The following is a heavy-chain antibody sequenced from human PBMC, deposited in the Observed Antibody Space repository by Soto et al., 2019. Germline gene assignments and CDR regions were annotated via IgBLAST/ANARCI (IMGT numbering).Heavy chain of an antibody. D-gene: IGHD3-10*01. Sequence: QVQLQESGPGLVKPSQTLSLTCTVSGGSISSGDYYWSWIRQPPGKGLEWMGYIYYSGSTYYNPSRKMRVTTSVHTPKPLFSLQLSTATAAAPAMYYSARELPYGAGLHPWGQGTLVTVSS. CDR3: ARELPYGAGLHP. CDR2: IYYSGST. J-gene: IGHJ5*02. V-gene: IGHV4-30-4*01. CDR1: GGSISSGDYY.